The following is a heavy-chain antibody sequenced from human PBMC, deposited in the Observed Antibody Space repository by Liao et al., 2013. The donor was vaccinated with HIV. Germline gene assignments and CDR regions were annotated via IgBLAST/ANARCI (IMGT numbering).Heavy chain of an antibody. J-gene: IGHJ1*01. Sequence: QVQLQQWGAGLLKPSETLSLTCAVYGGTFSGYSWSWIRQPPGKGLEWIGEINHSGSTKYNPSLESRITISIDTSKNQFSLEVTSVTAADTAVYYCARPHYGRDERFFQHWGQGTLVTVSP. D-gene: IGHD3-16*01. CDR3: ARPHYGRDERFFQH. CDR1: GGTFSGYS. CDR2: INHSGST. V-gene: IGHV4-34*01.